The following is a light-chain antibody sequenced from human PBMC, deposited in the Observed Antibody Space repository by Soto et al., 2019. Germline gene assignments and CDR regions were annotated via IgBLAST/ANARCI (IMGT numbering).Light chain of an antibody. V-gene: IGLV1-44*01. CDR3: AAWDDSLNGVV. CDR2: SHN. J-gene: IGLJ2*01. Sequence: QAVVTQPPSASGTPGQGVTISCSGSTSNIGSNTVNWYHHLPGTAPKLLIYSHNQRPSGVPDRFSGSRSGTSASLAISGLQSDDEADYYCAAWDDSLNGVVFGGGTKVTVL. CDR1: TSNIGSNT.